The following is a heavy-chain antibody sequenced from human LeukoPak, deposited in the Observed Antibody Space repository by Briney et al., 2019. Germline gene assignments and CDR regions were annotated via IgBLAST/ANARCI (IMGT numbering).Heavy chain of an antibody. D-gene: IGHD2-2*01. J-gene: IGHJ6*03. V-gene: IGHV4-34*01. CDR1: GGSFSGYY. CDR3: ARLVEVVVVPAAVWRGYYVDV. Sequence: SETLSLTCAVYGGSFSGYYWSWIRQPPGKGLEWIGEINHGGSTNYNPSLKSRVTISVDTSKNQFSLKLSSVTAADTGLYYCARLVEVVVVPAAVWRGYYVDVWGKGTTVTVSS. CDR2: INHGGST.